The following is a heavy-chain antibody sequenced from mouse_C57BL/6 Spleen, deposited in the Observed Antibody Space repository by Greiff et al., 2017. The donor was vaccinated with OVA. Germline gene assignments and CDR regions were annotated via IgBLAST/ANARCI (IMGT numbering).Heavy chain of an antibody. J-gene: IGHJ4*01. CDR2: ISDGGSYT. CDR3: ARGPPYYYGSSHGHYYAMDY. Sequence: EVQVVESGGGLVKPGGSLKLSCAASGFTFSSYAMSWVRQTPEKRLEWVATISDGGSYTYYPDNVKGRFTISRANAKNNLYLQMRHLKSEDTAMYYCARGPPYYYGSSHGHYYAMDYWGQGTSVTVSS. CDR1: GFTFSSYA. D-gene: IGHD1-1*01. V-gene: IGHV5-4*01.